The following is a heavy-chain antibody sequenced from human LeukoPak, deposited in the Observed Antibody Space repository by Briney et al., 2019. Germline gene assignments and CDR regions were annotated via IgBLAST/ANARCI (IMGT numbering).Heavy chain of an antibody. Sequence: PGGSLRLSCAASGFTFSSYGMHWVRQAPGKGLEWVAVIWYDGSNKYYADSVKGRFTISRDNSKNTLYLQMNSLRAEDTAVYYCARGPTSRFYSSGWYEEIDYWGQGTLVTVSS. D-gene: IGHD6-19*01. CDR2: IWYDGSNK. V-gene: IGHV3-33*01. CDR1: GFTFSSYG. CDR3: ARGPTSRFYSSGWYEEIDY. J-gene: IGHJ4*02.